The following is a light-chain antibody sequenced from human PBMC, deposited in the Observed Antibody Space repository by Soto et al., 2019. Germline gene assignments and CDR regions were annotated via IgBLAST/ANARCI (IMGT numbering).Light chain of an antibody. CDR3: AAWDDSLNGPHVV. CDR2: SNN. J-gene: IGLJ2*01. CDR1: SSNIGSNT. Sequence: QSVLTQPPSASGTPGQRFTISCYGSSSNIGSNTVNWYQQLPGTAPKLLIYSNNQRPSGVPDRFSGSKSGTSASLAISGLQSEDEADYYCAAWDDSLNGPHVVFGGGTKVTVL. V-gene: IGLV1-44*01.